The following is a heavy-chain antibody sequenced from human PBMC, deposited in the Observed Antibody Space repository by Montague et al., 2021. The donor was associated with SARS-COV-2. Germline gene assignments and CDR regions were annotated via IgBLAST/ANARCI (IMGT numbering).Heavy chain of an antibody. CDR2: SYLRLKKYN. CDR3: ARIPVGSKYYFDF. Sequence: CAISGDSVAVEVPTCNWDRHSPSIHSPWQLVSYLRLKKYNDYAESVKSRITIDPDTSKHQFSLHLNSVTPEDTAVYYCARIPVGSKYYFDFWGQGTLVTVSS. CDR1: GDSVAVEVPT. V-gene: IGHV6-1*01. D-gene: IGHD2-2*01. J-gene: IGHJ4*02.